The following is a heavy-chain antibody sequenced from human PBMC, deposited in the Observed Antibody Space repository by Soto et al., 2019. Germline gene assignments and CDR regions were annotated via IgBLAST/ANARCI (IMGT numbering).Heavy chain of an antibody. CDR1: GYGFTTYP. CDR3: ARWVELGGDSLFDY. D-gene: IGHD4-17*01. CDR2: INTDNGDT. Sequence: ASVKVSCKASGYGFTTYPMHWVRQAPGQRLEWMGWINTDNGDTDYSQNFQGKVTFTRDTSASTAYMELSSLRSEDTAVYYCARWVELGGDSLFDYWGQGTLVTVSS. V-gene: IGHV1-3*04. J-gene: IGHJ4*02.